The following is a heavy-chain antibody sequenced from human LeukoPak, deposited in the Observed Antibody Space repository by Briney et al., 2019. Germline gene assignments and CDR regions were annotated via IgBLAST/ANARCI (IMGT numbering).Heavy chain of an antibody. CDR3: ARGLGMGATHAFDI. V-gene: IGHV3-48*01. J-gene: IGHJ3*02. CDR2: ISTSSSTI. CDR1: GFTFSNFN. Sequence: PGGSLRLSCAASGFTFSNFNMNWVRQAPGKGLEWISHISTSSSTISCADSVKGRFTISRDNAKNSLYLQMNSLRAGDTAVYYCARGLGMGATHAFDIWGQGTMVTVSS. D-gene: IGHD1-26*01.